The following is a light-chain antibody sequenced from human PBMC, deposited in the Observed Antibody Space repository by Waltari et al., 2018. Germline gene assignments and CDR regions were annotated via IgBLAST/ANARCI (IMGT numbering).Light chain of an antibody. CDR2: GAS. J-gene: IGKJ1*01. CDR1: QVVSSYY. V-gene: IGKV3-20*01. CDR3: QHYDDSVWT. Sequence: EIVLTQSPGTLSLSPGEGATLPCRASQVVSSYYLAWYQQKPGQTPRLLIYGASSRVTGIPDRFSGSGSGTDFTLTISRLEPEDFAVYYCQHYDDSVWTFGQGTKVEVK.